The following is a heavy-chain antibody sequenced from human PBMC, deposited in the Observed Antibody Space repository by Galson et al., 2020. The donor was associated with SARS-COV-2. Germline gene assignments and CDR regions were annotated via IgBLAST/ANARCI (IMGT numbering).Heavy chain of an antibody. D-gene: IGHD5-18*01. Sequence: ASETLSLTCTVSGVSISSGDYYWSWIRQPPGKGLEWIGYIYYSGTTYYNPSLNGRATISVDTSKNQFSLKLSSVTAADTAVYYCARGGSGIQIWPPPHSDYWGQGTLVTVSS. V-gene: IGHV4-30-4*01. J-gene: IGHJ4*02. CDR3: ARGGSGIQIWPPPHSDY. CDR1: GVSISSGDYY. CDR2: IYYSGTT.